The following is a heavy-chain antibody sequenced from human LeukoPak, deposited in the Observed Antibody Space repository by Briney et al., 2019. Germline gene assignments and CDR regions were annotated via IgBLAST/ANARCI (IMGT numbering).Heavy chain of an antibody. CDR3: ARAEAGSYSSYYYYGMDV. CDR2: IYHSGST. CDR1: GGSISSYY. J-gene: IGHJ6*02. Sequence: PPETLSLTCTVSGGSISSYYWSWIRQPPGKGLEWIGYIYHSGSTNYNPSLKSRVTISVDTSKNQFSLKLGSVTAADTAVYYCARAEAGSYSSYYYYGMDVWGQGTTVTVSS. D-gene: IGHD3-10*01. V-gene: IGHV4-59*01.